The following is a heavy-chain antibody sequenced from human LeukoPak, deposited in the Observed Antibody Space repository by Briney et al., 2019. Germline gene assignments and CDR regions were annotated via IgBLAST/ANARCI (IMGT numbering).Heavy chain of an antibody. Sequence: ASVKVSCKASGYTFTSYCMHWVRQAPGQGLEWMGVINPTISTTSDAQIFQGRVTMTTDTSTSTAYMELRSLRSDDTAVYYCARDLSNWNAAPAGYWGQGTLVTVSS. V-gene: IGHV1-46*01. CDR2: INPTISTT. CDR1: GYTFTSYC. D-gene: IGHD1-1*01. CDR3: ARDLSNWNAAPAGY. J-gene: IGHJ4*02.